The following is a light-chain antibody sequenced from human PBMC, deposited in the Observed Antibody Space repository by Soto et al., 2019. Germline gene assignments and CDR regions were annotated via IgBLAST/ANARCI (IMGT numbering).Light chain of an antibody. CDR3: SSYAGSNNLV. CDR2: EVT. Sequence: QSALTQPPSASGSPGQSVTISCTGTSSDVGSYNFVSWYQQHPGKAPKLVIYEVTKRPSGVPDRFSGSKSGNTASLTVSGLQAEDEADYYRSSYAGSNNLVFGGGTKLTVL. V-gene: IGLV2-8*01. J-gene: IGLJ2*01. CDR1: SSDVGSYNF.